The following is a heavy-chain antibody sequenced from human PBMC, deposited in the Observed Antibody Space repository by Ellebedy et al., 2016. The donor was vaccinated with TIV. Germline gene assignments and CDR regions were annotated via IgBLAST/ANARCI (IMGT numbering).Heavy chain of an antibody. J-gene: IGHJ6*02. V-gene: IGHV3-21*04. CDR3: ARQFRSKRITMVRGQLDV. Sequence: GESLKISCAVSGFTFSRTVMNWVRQAPGKGLEWVSSISANGINTYDADSVKGRFTISRDNTKNSLYLQMNSLRAEDTAVYYCARQFRSKRITMVRGQLDVWGQGTTVTVSS. D-gene: IGHD3-10*01. CDR2: ISANGINT. CDR1: GFTFSRTV.